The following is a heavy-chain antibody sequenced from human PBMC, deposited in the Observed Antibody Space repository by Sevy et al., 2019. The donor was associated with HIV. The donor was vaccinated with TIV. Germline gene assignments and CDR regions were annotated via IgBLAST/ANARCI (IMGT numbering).Heavy chain of an antibody. V-gene: IGHV4-34*01. CDR3: ARLLGAAGTNWFDP. CDR1: GGSFSGYY. D-gene: IGHD6-13*01. CDR2: INHSGST. Sequence: SETLSLTCAVYGGSFSGYYWSWIRQPPGKGLEWIGEINHSGSTNYNPSLKSRVTISVDTSKNRFSLKLSSVTAADTAVYYCARLLGAAGTNWFDPWGQGTLVTVSS. J-gene: IGHJ5*02.